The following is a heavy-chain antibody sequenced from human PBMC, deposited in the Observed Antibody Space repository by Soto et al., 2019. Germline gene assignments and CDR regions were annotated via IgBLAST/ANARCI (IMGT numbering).Heavy chain of an antibody. Sequence: ASVKVSCTASGYTFTSYAMHWVRQAPGQRLEWMGWIDAGNGNTKYSQKFQGRVTITRDTSASTAYMELSSLRSEDTAVYYCAREVVVVVAATYNWFDPWGQGTLVTVSS. V-gene: IGHV1-3*01. J-gene: IGHJ5*02. D-gene: IGHD2-15*01. CDR3: AREVVVVVAATYNWFDP. CDR2: IDAGNGNT. CDR1: GYTFTSYA.